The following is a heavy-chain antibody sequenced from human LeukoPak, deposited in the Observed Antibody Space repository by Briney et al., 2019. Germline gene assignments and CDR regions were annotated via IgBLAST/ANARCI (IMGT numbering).Heavy chain of an antibody. CDR3: ARGYGWFDP. V-gene: IGHV4-4*09. Sequence: SETLSLTCTVSGASPYWTWIRQPPGKGLERIGYIYSTTGTTNSNPSLKRRVTMSLDTSKKHLSLKLSAVTAADTAVYYCARGYGWFDPWGQGILVIVSS. CDR1: GASPY. J-gene: IGHJ5*02. D-gene: IGHD3-10*01. CDR2: IYSTTGTT.